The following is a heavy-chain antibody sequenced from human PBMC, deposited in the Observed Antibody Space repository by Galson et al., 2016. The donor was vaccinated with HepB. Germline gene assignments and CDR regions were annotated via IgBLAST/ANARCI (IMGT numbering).Heavy chain of an antibody. J-gene: IGHJ3*02. V-gene: IGHV1-45*02. CDR3: ASQVYRSGSSDALDI. CDR1: FTYRY. Sequence: FTYRYLHWVRQAPGQALEWMGWITPFNGNTNYAQRFQERVSITRDRSMTTAYMELSSLRSEDTALYYCASQVYRSGSSDALDIWGQGTMVTVSS. D-gene: IGHD3-10*01. CDR2: ITPFNGNT.